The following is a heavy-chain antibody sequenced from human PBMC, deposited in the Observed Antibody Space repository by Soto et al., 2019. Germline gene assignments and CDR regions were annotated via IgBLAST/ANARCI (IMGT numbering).Heavy chain of an antibody. CDR1: GFTFSSYW. Sequence: GGSLRLSCVASGFTFSSYWMSWVRQAPGKGLEWVANIKQDGSEKYYVDSVKGRFTISRDNAKNSLYLQMNSLRAEDTAVYYCARAEFIFDYWGQGTLVTVSS. V-gene: IGHV3-7*01. J-gene: IGHJ4*02. CDR2: IKQDGSEK. CDR3: ARAEFIFDY. D-gene: IGHD3-10*01.